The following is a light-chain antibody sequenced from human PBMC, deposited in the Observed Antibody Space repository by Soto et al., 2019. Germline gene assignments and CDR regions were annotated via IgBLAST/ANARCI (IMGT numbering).Light chain of an antibody. Sequence: QSVLTQPPSASGSPGQSVTISCTGTSSDVGAYNYVSWYQQYPGKAPKLMIHEVSKRPSGVPDRFSGSKSGKTASLTVSGLQPEDEADYYCTSYAGSNIWVFGGGTKVTVL. CDR2: EVS. CDR3: TSYAGSNIWV. V-gene: IGLV2-8*01. CDR1: SSDVGAYNY. J-gene: IGLJ3*02.